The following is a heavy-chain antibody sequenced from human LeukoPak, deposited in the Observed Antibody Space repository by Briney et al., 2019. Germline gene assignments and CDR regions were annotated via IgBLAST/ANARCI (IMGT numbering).Heavy chain of an antibody. CDR3: AKVSSGGYDILTGLDY. Sequence: GGSLRLSCAASGFTFSSYAMSWVRQAPGKGLEWVSAISGSGGSTYYADSVKGRFTISRDNSNNTLYLQMNRLIAEDTGVYYCAKVSSGGYDILTGLDYWGQGPLVTVSS. CDR1: GFTFSSYA. D-gene: IGHD3-9*01. J-gene: IGHJ4*02. CDR2: ISGSGGST. V-gene: IGHV3-23*01.